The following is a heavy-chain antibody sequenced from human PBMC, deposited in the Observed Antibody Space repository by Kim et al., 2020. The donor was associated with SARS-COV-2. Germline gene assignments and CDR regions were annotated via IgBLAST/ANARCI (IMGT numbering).Heavy chain of an antibody. J-gene: IGHJ4*02. CDR2: INVGYGNT. Sequence: ASVKVSCKASGYTFTSYTLHWVRQAPGQGLEWMGWINVGYGNTRYLQKFQGRVTITRDTSASTAYMELSSLRSEDTAVYYFAREGTTRNGGYSFDFWGQG. D-gene: IGHD1-1*01. CDR3: AREGTTRNGGYSFDF. CDR1: GYTFTSYT. V-gene: IGHV1-3*01.